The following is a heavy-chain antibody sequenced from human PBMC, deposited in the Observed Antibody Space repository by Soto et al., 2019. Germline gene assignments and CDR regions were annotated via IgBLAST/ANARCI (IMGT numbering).Heavy chain of an antibody. CDR2: ISADSRRT. V-gene: IGHV3-23*01. CDR3: ATQDFRGTTGTT. D-gene: IGHD1-1*01. Sequence: PGGSLRLSCGASGFTFSSSAMGWVRQGPGKGLEWVSLISADSRRTYYVDSVKGRFAISRDNSKNTLYLQLTSLRVEDTAIYYCATQDFRGTTGTTWGQGTLVTVSS. J-gene: IGHJ4*02. CDR1: GFTFSSSA.